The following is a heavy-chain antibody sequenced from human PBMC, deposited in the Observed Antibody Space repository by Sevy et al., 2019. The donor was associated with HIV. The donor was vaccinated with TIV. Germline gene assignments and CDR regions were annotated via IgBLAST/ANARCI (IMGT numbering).Heavy chain of an antibody. D-gene: IGHD1-26*01. V-gene: IGHV5-51*01. Sequence: GESLKISCKGSGYSFTSYWIAWVRQMPGKGLEWMGIIYPGDSDTRYSPSFQGQVTISADKSISTAYLQWSSLKASDTAMYYCAKRLVVGATPGHDAFNIWGQGTMVTVSS. J-gene: IGHJ3*02. CDR1: GYSFTSYW. CDR3: AKRLVVGATPGHDAFNI. CDR2: IYPGDSDT.